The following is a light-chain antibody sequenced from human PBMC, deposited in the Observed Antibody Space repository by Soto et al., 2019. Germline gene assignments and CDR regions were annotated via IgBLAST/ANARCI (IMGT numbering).Light chain of an antibody. CDR3: QQRSNWPLT. CDR2: DAS. Sequence: IVLTQSPATLSLSPGERATLSCRASQSLSSYLAWYQQKPGQAPRLLIYDASNRATGIPARFSGSGSGTDFTLTISSLEPEDFAVYYCQQRSNWPLTLGGGTKLDIK. J-gene: IGKJ4*01. CDR1: QSLSSY. V-gene: IGKV3-11*01.